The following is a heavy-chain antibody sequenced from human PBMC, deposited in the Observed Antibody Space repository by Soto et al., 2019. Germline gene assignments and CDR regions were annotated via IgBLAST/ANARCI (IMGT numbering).Heavy chain of an antibody. J-gene: IGHJ4*01. CDR1: CLTVSGTQ. Sequence: PGGSLRLSCAVSCLTVSGTQMSWVRQGTGKGLQWVSVIYSAGSTYYANAVKGRFTISRDISENKIFLELNGLTVDDTAVYYCASAREPEYSSSIFFDYWGRGAVVTVSS. D-gene: IGHD6-6*01. CDR2: IYSAGST. CDR3: ASAREPEYSSSIFFDY. V-gene: IGHV3-53*01.